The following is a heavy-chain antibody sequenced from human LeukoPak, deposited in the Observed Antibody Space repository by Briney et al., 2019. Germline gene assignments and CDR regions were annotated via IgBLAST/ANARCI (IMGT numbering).Heavy chain of an antibody. J-gene: IGHJ4*02. CDR1: GFTFSRYW. CDR2: IYTDGRST. Sequence: QPGGSLRLSCAASGFTFSRYWMHWVRQAPGKGLVWVARIYTDGRSTSYAGSVKGRFTISRDNAKNMLYLQMNSLRADDTAVYYCARESSSCHDYWGQGTLVTVSS. D-gene: IGHD6-13*01. V-gene: IGHV3-74*01. CDR3: ARESSSCHDY.